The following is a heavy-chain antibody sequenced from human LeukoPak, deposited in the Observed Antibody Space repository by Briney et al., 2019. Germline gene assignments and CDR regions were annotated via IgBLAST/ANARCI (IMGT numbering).Heavy chain of an antibody. CDR3: ARDRGSPDTFEI. Sequence: ASVKVSCKASGGTFSSYAISWVRQAPGQRLEWVGRISPRTGGTEYSQKFQGRVTMTSDTSISSVYMELSRLTSDDAAVYYCARDRGSPDTFEIWGQGTMVTVSS. V-gene: IGHV1-2*06. CDR1: GGTFSSYA. CDR2: ISPRTGGT. J-gene: IGHJ3*02.